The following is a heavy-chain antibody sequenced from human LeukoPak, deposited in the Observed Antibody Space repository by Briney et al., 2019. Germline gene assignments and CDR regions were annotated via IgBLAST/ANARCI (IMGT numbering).Heavy chain of an antibody. D-gene: IGHD3-22*01. CDR2: IPYDGSNK. CDR3: ARDPPPPYDSSGYSYYFDY. V-gene: IGHV3-30*04. CDR1: GFTFSNYA. J-gene: IGHJ4*02. Sequence: GGSLRLSCAASGFTFSNYAMHWVRQAPGKGLEWVAVIPYDGSNKYYADSVKGRFTISRDNSKNTLYLQMNSLRAEDTAVYYCARDPPPPYDSSGYSYYFDYWGQGTLVTVSS.